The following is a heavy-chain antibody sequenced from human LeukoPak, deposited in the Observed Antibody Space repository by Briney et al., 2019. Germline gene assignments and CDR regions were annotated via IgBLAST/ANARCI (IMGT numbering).Heavy chain of an antibody. Sequence: SVKVSCKASGGTFSSYAISWVRQAPGQGLEWMGGIIPIFGTANYAQKFQGRVTITADESTSTAYMELSSLGSEDTAVYYCASHLYSSSWYDYYYYYMDVWGKGTTVTVSS. D-gene: IGHD6-13*01. CDR1: GGTFSSYA. J-gene: IGHJ6*03. CDR3: ASHLYSSSWYDYYYYYMDV. V-gene: IGHV1-69*13. CDR2: IIPIFGTA.